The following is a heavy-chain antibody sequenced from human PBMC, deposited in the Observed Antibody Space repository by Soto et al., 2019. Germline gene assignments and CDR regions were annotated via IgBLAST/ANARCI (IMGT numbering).Heavy chain of an antibody. J-gene: IGHJ4*02. D-gene: IGHD3-22*01. CDR1: GGSFNRHT. CDR2: IIPIFGTA. V-gene: IGHV1-69*01. Sequence: QVQLVQSGAEVRKPGSSVRVSCKASGGSFNRHTISWVRQAPGQGLEWMGGIIPIFGTANHAQKFQGRVTIIADQSTSTVHRELSSLRSDDTAIYYCARGWGYDSTDYYYAYWGQGTLVIVSS. CDR3: ARGWGYDSTDYYYAY.